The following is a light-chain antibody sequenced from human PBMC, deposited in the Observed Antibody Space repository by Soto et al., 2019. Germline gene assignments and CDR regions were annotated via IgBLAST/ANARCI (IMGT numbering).Light chain of an antibody. V-gene: IGLV2-14*01. Sequence: QSVLTQPASVSGSPGQSITISCAETSSDVGGYDYVSWYQQHPGKAPKLMIYEVSYRPSGVSNRFSGSKSGNTASLTISGLQAEDEADYYCSSYTSSSTLVVFGGGTKVTVL. CDR2: EVS. J-gene: IGLJ3*02. CDR3: SSYTSSSTLVV. CDR1: SSDVGGYDY.